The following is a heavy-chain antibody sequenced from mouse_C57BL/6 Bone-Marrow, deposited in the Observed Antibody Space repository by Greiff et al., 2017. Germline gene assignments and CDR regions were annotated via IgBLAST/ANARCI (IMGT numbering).Heavy chain of an antibody. D-gene: IGHD1-1*01. V-gene: IGHV1-81*01. CDR3: AFYGSSYDWYFDV. J-gene: IGHJ1*03. CDR1: GYTFTSYG. CDR2: IYPRSGNN. Sequence: QVQLQQSGAELARPGASVKLSCKASGYTFTSYGISWVKQRTGQGLEWIGEIYPRSGNNYYNEKFKGKATLTADKSSSTAYMALRSLTSEDSAVYFCAFYGSSYDWYFDVWGTGTTVTVSS.